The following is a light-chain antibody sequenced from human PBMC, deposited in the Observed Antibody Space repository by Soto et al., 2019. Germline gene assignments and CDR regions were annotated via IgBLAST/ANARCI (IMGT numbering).Light chain of an antibody. Sequence: QSVLTQPPSVSAAPGQKVTISCSGSSSNIGNNYVSWYQQLPGTAPKLLIYDNNKRPSGIPDRFSGSKSGTSATLGITGLQTGDEADYYCGTWDGSLRAGVFGGGTKVTVL. CDR3: GTWDGSLRAGV. J-gene: IGLJ2*01. CDR1: SSNIGNNY. CDR2: DNN. V-gene: IGLV1-51*01.